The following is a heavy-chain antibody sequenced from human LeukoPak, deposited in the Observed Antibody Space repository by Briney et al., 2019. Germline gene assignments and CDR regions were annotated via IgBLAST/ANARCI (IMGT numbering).Heavy chain of an antibody. D-gene: IGHD3-10*01. Sequence: WASVKVSCKASGYTFTSYDINWVRQATGQGLEWMGWMNPNSGNTGYAQKFQGRVTMTRNTSISTAYMELSSLRSEDTAVYYCARGIPAYYYGSGSGPADGMDVWGQGTTVTVSS. CDR1: GYTFTSYD. V-gene: IGHV1-8*01. J-gene: IGHJ6*02. CDR2: MNPNSGNT. CDR3: ARGIPAYYYGSGSGPADGMDV.